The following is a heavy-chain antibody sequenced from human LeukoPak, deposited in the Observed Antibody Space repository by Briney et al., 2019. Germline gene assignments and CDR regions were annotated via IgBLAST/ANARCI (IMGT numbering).Heavy chain of an antibody. CDR3: ARGYCSGGSCYQTWAFDT. D-gene: IGHD2-15*01. Sequence: GASVKVSCKASGGTFSSYAISWVRQAPGQGLEWMGGIIPIFGTANYAQKFQGRVTITADKSTSTAYMELSSLRSEDTAVYYCARGYCSGGSCYQTWAFDTWGQGTMVTVSS. CDR1: GGTFSSYA. J-gene: IGHJ3*02. V-gene: IGHV1-69*06. CDR2: IIPIFGTA.